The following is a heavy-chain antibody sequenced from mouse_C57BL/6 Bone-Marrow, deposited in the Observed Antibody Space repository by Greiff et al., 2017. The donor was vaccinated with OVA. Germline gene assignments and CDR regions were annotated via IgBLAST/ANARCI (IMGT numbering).Heavy chain of an antibody. V-gene: IGHV1-55*01. CDR2: IYPGSGST. CDR1: GYTFTSYW. Sequence: VQLQQPGAELVKPGASVKMSCKASGYTFTSYWITWVKQRPGQGLEWIGDIYPGSGSTNYNEKFKSKATLTVDTSSSTAYMQLSSLTSEDSAVYYCARVNYDYDGGDFDYWGQGTTLTVSS. CDR3: ARVNYDYDGGDFDY. D-gene: IGHD2-4*01. J-gene: IGHJ2*01.